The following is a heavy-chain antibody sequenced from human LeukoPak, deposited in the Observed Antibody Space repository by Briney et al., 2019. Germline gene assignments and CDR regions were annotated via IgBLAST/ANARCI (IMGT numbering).Heavy chain of an antibody. J-gene: IGHJ3*02. CDR2: IYPGDSDT. Sequence: HGESLKISCKGSGYSFTSYWIGWVRQMPGKGLEWMGIIYPGDSDTRYSPSFQGQVTISADKSISTAYLQWSSLKASDTAMYYCARDHDCDILDDAFDIWGQGTMVTVSS. CDR3: ARDHDCDILDDAFDI. V-gene: IGHV5-51*01. CDR1: GYSFTSYW. D-gene: IGHD3-9*01.